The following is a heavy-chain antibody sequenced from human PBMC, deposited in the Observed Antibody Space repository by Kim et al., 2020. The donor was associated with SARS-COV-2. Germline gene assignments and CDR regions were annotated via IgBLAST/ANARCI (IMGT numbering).Heavy chain of an antibody. D-gene: IGHD6-13*01. CDR3: AKDRAAAMDFPKR. J-gene: IGHJ4*02. CDR2: ISWNSGSI. Sequence: GGSLRLSCAASGFTFGDYAMHWVRQAPGKGLEWVSGISWNSGSIGYADSVKGRFTISRDNAKNSLYLQMNSLRAEDTALYYCAKDRAAAMDFPKRWGQGTLVTVSS. CDR1: GFTFGDYA. V-gene: IGHV3-9*01.